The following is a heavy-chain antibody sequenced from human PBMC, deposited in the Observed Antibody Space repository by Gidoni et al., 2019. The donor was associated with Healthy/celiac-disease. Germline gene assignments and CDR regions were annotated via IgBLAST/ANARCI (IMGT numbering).Heavy chain of an antibody. Sequence: EVQLVESGGGLVQPGGSLRLSCAASGFTVSSNYMSWVRQAPGKGLEWVSVIYSGGSTYYADSVKGRFTISRDNSKNTLYLQMNSLRAEDTAVYYCARDLPGHIGFDYWGQGTLVTVSS. D-gene: IGHD2-21*01. CDR1: GFTVSSNY. CDR2: IYSGGST. CDR3: ARDLPGHIGFDY. V-gene: IGHV3-66*02. J-gene: IGHJ4*02.